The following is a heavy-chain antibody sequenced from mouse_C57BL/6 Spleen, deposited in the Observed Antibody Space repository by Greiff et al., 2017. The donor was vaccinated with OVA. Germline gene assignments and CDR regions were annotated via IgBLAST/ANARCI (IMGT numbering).Heavy chain of an antibody. V-gene: IGHV1-39*01. J-gene: IGHJ4*01. D-gene: IGHD1-1*01. Sequence: EVKLQESGPELVKPGASVKISCKASGYSFTDYNMNWVKQSNGKSLEWIGVINPNYGTTSYNQKFKGKATLTVDQSSSTAYMQLNSLTSEDSAVYYCARERITAIVATGDAIDYWGQGTSLTVSS. CDR2: INPNYGTT. CDR1: GYSFTDYN. CDR3: ARERITAIVATGDAIDY.